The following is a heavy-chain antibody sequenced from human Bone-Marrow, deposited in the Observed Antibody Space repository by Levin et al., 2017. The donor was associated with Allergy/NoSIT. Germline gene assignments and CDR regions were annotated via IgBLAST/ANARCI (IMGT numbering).Heavy chain of an antibody. CDR3: AKGTSSSGWPWYFDL. D-gene: IGHD6-19*01. V-gene: IGHV3-23*01. CDR1: GFTFSTYA. CDR2: ISGGGDTT. Sequence: GESLKISCAASGFTFSTYATTWVRQAPGKGLEYVSAISGGGDTTYYADSVKGRFTISRDNSKNTLSLQMNSLRAEDTAVYYCAKGTSSSGWPWYFDLWGRGTLVTVSS. J-gene: IGHJ2*01.